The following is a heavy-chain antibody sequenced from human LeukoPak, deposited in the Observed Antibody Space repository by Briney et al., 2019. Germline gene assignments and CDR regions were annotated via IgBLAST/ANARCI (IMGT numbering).Heavy chain of an antibody. J-gene: IGHJ4*02. CDR2: INPNSGGI. CDR3: ARPTDYASGFDY. Sequence: ASVKVSCKASGYTFTGSYMHWVRQAPGQGLEWMGWINPNSGGINYAQKFQGRVTLSRDTSISTAYMELSRLRSDDTAVYFCARPTDYASGFDYWGQGTLVTVSS. CDR1: GYTFTGSY. V-gene: IGHV1-2*02. D-gene: IGHD4-17*01.